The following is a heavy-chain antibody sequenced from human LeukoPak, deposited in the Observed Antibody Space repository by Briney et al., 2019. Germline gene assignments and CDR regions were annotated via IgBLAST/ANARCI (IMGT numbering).Heavy chain of an antibody. CDR2: ISWNSGSI. J-gene: IGHJ3*02. CDR1: GFTFDDYA. V-gene: IGHV3-9*01. CDR3: AKAENWNYARNDAFDI. Sequence: GRSLRLSCAASGFTFDDYAMHRVRQAPGKGLEWVSGISWNSGSIGYADSVKGRFTISRDNAKNSLYLQMNSLRAEDTALYYCAKAENWNYARNDAFDIWGQGTMVTVSS. D-gene: IGHD1-7*01.